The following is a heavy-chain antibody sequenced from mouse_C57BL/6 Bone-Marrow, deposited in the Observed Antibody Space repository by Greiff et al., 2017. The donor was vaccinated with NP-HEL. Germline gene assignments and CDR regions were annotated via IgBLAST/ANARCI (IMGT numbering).Heavy chain of an antibody. D-gene: IGHD1-1*01. V-gene: IGHV5-12*01. CDR2: ISNGGGST. J-gene: IGHJ1*03. Sequence: EVHLVESGGGLVQPGGSLKLSCAASGFTFSDYYMYWVRQTPEKRLEWVAYISNGGGSTYYPDTVKGRITISRDNAKNTLYLQMSHLKSEDTAMYYCARRYYGSSHDVWGTGTTVTVSS. CDR3: ARRYYGSSHDV. CDR1: GFTFSDYY.